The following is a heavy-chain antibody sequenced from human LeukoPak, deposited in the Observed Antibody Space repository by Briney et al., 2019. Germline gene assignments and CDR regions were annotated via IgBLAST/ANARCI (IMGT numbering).Heavy chain of an antibody. CDR3: ARGEEMATITNY. CDR2: IYSGGST. Sequence: GGSLRLSCAASGFTVSSNYMSWVRQAPGKGLEWVSVIYSGGSTYYADSVKGRFTISRDNSKNTLYLQMNSLRAEDTAVYYCARGEEMATITNYWGQGTLVTVSS. D-gene: IGHD5-24*01. CDR1: GFTVSSNY. J-gene: IGHJ4*02. V-gene: IGHV3-66*01.